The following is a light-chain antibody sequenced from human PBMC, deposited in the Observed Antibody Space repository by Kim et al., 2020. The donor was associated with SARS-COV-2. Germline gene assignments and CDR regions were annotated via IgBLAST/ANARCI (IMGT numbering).Light chain of an antibody. CDR2: WAS. CDR1: RNILYSINNENY. Sequence: DIVMTQSPVSLSVSLGERATINCKSSRNILYSINNENYLAWFQQRPGQPPKLLMYWASIRESGVPDRFSGSGSGTGFTLTISSLQAEDVAVYFCQQYFAPPWTFGQGTQVDIK. J-gene: IGKJ1*01. CDR3: QQYFAPPWT. V-gene: IGKV4-1*01.